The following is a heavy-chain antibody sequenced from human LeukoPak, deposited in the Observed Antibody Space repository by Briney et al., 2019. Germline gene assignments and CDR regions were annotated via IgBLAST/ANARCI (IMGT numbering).Heavy chain of an antibody. V-gene: IGHV1-8*01. CDR2: MNPNTDKT. CDR1: GYTFTSSD. CDR3: ARGRPGLASAGIYDF. D-gene: IGHD6-13*01. J-gene: IGHJ4*02. Sequence: ASVKVSCKASGYTFTSSDINWVRRATGQGLEWIGWMNPNTDKTGFARNFQGRVTMTKNISISTAYMEVTSLTYEDTAIYYCARGRPGLASAGIYDFWGQGTLITVSS.